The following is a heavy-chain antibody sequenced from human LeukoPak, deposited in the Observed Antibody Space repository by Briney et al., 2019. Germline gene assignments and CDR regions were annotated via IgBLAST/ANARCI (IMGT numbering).Heavy chain of an antibody. D-gene: IGHD2/OR15-2a*01. V-gene: IGHV3-23*01. CDR2: ISDSGRTT. CDR1: GLTFSNFK. CDR3: AKASALDYISIPFDY. Sequence: GGSLRLSCAVSGLTFSNFKMNWVRQAPGKGLEWVSYISDSGRTTFYADSVKGRFTISRDNSKNTLYLQMNSLRVEDTAVYYCAKASALDYISIPFDYWGQGTLVTVSS. J-gene: IGHJ4*02.